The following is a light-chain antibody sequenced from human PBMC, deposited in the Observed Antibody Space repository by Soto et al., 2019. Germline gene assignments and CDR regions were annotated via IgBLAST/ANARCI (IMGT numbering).Light chain of an antibody. Sequence: EIVLTQSPGTLSLSPGERATLSCRASQSVSSSYLAWYQQKPGQAPRLLIYGASSRGTGIPDRFSGSGSGTDFTVTISRLEPEDFAVYYCQQYCSSPFTFGPGTKVDIK. V-gene: IGKV3-20*01. CDR3: QQYCSSPFT. CDR1: QSVSSSY. J-gene: IGKJ3*01. CDR2: GAS.